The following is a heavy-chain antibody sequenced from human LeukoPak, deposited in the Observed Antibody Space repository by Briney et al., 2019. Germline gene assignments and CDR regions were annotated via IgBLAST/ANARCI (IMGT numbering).Heavy chain of an antibody. J-gene: IGHJ6*03. Sequence: PGGSLRLSCAASGFTFSSYAMHWVRQAPGKGLEWVAVISYDGSNKYYADSVKGRFTISRDNSNNTLYLQINSLRAEHTAVYYCARENYYYMDVWGKGTTVTVSS. CDR1: GFTFSSYA. CDR3: ARENYYYMDV. V-gene: IGHV3-30*04. CDR2: ISYDGSNK.